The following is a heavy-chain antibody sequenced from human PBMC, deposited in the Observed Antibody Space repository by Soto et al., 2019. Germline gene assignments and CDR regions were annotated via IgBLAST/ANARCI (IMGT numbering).Heavy chain of an antibody. CDR2: ITGTGTST. V-gene: IGHV3-23*01. CDR1: GFTSRSYA. J-gene: IGHJ4*02. D-gene: IGHD5-12*01. CDR3: DQHTRPKWLLTKYFDS. Sequence: GGSLRLSCAASGFTSRSYAMSWVRQAPGKGLEWVATITGTGTSTYFADSVKGRFTISRDNSRNTLYLQLNSLRAEDTAVYYCDQHTRPKWLLTKYFDSWGQGALVTVSS.